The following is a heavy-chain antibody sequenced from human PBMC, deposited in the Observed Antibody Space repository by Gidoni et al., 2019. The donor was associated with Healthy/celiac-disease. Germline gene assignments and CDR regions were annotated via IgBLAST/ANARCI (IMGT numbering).Heavy chain of an antibody. CDR2: IKQDGSEK. Sequence: EVQLVESGGGLVQPGGSLRLSCAASGFTFSSYWMSWVRQAPGKGLEWVANIKQDGSEKYYVDSVKGRFTISRDNAKNSLYLQMNSRRAEDTAVYYCARVEYGYSGYDYGGGGEYYFDYWGQGTLVTVSS. V-gene: IGHV3-7*05. CDR1: GFTFSSYW. D-gene: IGHD5-12*01. J-gene: IGHJ4*02. CDR3: ARVEYGYSGYDYGGGGEYYFDY.